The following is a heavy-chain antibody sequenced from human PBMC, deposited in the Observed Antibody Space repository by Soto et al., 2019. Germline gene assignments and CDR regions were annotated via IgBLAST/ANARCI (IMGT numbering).Heavy chain of an antibody. CDR2: IYWDDDK. Sequence: QITLKESGPTLVKPTQTLTLTCTLSGLSLSTSGVGVGWIRQPPGKALEWLALIYWDDDKRYNPSLKSRLTVXKDLSXXQVVLTMTNMDPVDTATYYCADRGYDSRGYRYFQHWGQGTLVTVSS. CDR3: ADRGYDSRGYRYFQH. J-gene: IGHJ1*01. D-gene: IGHD3-22*01. CDR1: GLSLSTSGVG. V-gene: IGHV2-5*02.